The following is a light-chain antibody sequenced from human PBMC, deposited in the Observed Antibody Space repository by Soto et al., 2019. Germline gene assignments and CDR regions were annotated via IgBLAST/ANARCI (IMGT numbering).Light chain of an antibody. CDR2: GAS. J-gene: IGKJ4*01. CDR1: QSVSSSY. CDR3: QQRSNCLT. Sequence: IVLTQSPGTLSLSPGERATLSCRASQSVSSSYLAWYQQKPGQAPRLLIYGASSRATGIPDRFSGSGSGTDFTLTISRLEPEDFAVYYCQQRSNCLTFGGGTKV. V-gene: IGKV3D-20*02.